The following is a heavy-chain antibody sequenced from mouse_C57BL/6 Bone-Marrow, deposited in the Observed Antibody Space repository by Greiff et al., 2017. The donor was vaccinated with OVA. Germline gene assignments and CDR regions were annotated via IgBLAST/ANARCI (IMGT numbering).Heavy chain of an antibody. D-gene: IGHD1-1*01. CDR3: ARGVITTVVDY. CDR1: GYAFSSSW. J-gene: IGHJ2*01. V-gene: IGHV1-82*01. Sequence: QVQLQQSGPELVKPGASVKISCKASGYAFSSSWMNWVKQRPGKGLEWIGRIYPGDGDTNYNGKFKGKATLTADKSSSTAYMQLSSLTSEDSAVYFCARGVITTVVDYWGQGTTLTVSS. CDR2: IYPGDGDT.